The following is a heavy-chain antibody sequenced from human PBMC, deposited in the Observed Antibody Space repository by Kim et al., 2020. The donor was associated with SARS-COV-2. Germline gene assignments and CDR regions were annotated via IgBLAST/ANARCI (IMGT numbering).Heavy chain of an antibody. V-gene: IGHV4-59*01. J-gene: IGHJ4*02. CDR1: DGSITSYY. Sequence: SETLSLTCTVSDGSITSYYWSWFRQPPGKGLEWIGYVFSSGTTNYNPSLESRLTISVDTSKNQFSLRLRSVTAADTAVYYGARRDTRGYYSLWGQGSLVTVSS. CDR2: VFSSGTT. CDR3: ARRDTRGYYSL. D-gene: IGHD3-22*01.